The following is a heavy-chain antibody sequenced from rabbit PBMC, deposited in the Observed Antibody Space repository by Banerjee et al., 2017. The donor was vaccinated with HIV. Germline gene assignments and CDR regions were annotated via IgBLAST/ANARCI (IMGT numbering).Heavy chain of an antibody. J-gene: IGHJ4*01. D-gene: IGHD8-1*01. CDR2: IYAGSSGST. Sequence: QEQLEESGGDLVKPEGSLTLTCTASGFSFSSSYYMCWVRQAPGKGLEWIACIYAGSSGSTYYASWAKGRFTISKTSSTTVTLRMTSLTAADTATYFCARCLYDGSAYSFNLWGPGTLVTVS. CDR3: ARCLYDGSAYSFNL. V-gene: IGHV1S45*01. CDR1: GFSFSSSYY.